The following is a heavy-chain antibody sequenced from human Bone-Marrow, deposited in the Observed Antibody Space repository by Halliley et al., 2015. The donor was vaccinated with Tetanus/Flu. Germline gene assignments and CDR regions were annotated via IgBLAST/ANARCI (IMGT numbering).Heavy chain of an antibody. CDR2: ISSSHGYI. J-gene: IGHJ6*02. CDR3: ARDIEGSYNGIWTPMDV. Sequence: SLRLSCAASGFNFRTYSLNWVRQAPGEGLEWVSFISSSHGYIYYADSVKGRFTSSRDNAKNSLYLQMDSLRVEDTAVYYCARDIEGSYNGIWTPMDVWGQGTTVTVSS. V-gene: IGHV3-21*01. CDR1: GFNFRTYS. D-gene: IGHD3-9*01.